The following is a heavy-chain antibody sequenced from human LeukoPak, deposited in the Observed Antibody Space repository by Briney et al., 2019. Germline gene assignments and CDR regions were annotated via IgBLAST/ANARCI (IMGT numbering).Heavy chain of an antibody. J-gene: IGHJ4*02. Sequence: PGGSLRLSCAASGFTFSSYAMRWVRQAPGKGLEWVAVISYDGSNKYYADSVKGRFTISRDSSKNTLYLQMNSLIPEDTAVYYCASDYGAPDAADCWGQGTLVTVSS. CDR1: GFTFSSYA. CDR2: ISYDGSNK. D-gene: IGHD4-17*01. CDR3: ASDYGAPDAADC. V-gene: IGHV3-30-3*01.